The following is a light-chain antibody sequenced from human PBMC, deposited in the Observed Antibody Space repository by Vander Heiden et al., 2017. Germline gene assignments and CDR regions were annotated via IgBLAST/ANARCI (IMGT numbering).Light chain of an antibody. CDR3: LLSIPVSRPVV. V-gene: IGLV7-46*01. CDR1: TGAVTSAYY. CDR2: GPI. Sequence: VVTQEPSLTVSPGGTVTLTCASSTGAVTSAYYASWVQQKAGKAPRTLFFGPITKNSWPPARFSGSLLGGKAALTLSVPPPADEAEYYCLLSIPVSRPVVFGGGTKLPVL. J-gene: IGLJ2*01.